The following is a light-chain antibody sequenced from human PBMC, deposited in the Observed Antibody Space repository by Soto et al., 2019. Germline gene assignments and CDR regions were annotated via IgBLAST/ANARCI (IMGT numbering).Light chain of an antibody. Sequence: DIQMTQSPSTLSASVGDRVTITCRASQSISSWLAWYQQKPGKAPKVLIYKASSLESGVPSRFSGSGSVTEFTLTISSLQPDEFATDYCQQYNTYPWTFGQGTQVEIK. CDR1: QSISSW. J-gene: IGKJ1*01. CDR2: KAS. V-gene: IGKV1-5*03. CDR3: QQYNTYPWT.